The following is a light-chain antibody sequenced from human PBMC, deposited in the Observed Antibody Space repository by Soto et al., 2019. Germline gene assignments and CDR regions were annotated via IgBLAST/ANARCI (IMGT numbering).Light chain of an antibody. CDR1: QSVSNNY. J-gene: IGKJ1*01. Sequence: EIVLTQSPGTLSLSPGERATLSCRASQSVSNNYLAWYQQKPGQAPRLLIYGASNRATGIPDRFSGSGSGTDSTLTISRLEPEDFAVYYCQQYGSSGTVGQGTKVDIK. CDR3: QQYGSSGT. V-gene: IGKV3-20*01. CDR2: GAS.